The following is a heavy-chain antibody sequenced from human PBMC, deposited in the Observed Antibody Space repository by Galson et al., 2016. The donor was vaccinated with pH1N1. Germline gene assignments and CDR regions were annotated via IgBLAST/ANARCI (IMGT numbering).Heavy chain of an antibody. CDR3: ARDIFQLPPPGFGMDV. D-gene: IGHD5-24*01. CDR2: SARDGRSA. V-gene: IGHV3-43*01. Sequence: SLRLSCAASGFTLEEYTMHWVRQVPGKGLEWVALSARDGRSAHYADSVRGRFTVSRDNSKNSLSLQMDSLRFEDTALYYCARDIFQLPPPGFGMDVWGQGTTVTVSS. CDR1: GFTLEEYT. J-gene: IGHJ6*02.